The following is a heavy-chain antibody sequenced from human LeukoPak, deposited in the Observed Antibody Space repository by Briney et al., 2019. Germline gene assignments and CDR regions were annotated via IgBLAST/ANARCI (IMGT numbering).Heavy chain of an antibody. Sequence: SETLSLTCTVSGGSISSGSYYWSWIRQPAGKGLEWIGRIYTSGSTNYNPSLKSRVTISVDTSKNQFSLKLSSVTAADTAVYYCARDGWGPSNWGQGTMVTVSS. CDR2: IYTSGST. V-gene: IGHV4-61*02. J-gene: IGHJ3*01. D-gene: IGHD3-10*01. CDR1: GGSISSGSYY. CDR3: ARDGWGPSN.